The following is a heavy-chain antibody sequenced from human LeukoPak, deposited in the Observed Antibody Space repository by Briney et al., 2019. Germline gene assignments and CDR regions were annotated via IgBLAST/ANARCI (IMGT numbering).Heavy chain of an antibody. Sequence: GESLKISCKGSGYSFTSYWIGWVRQMPGKGLEWMGIIYPGDSDTRYSPSFQGQVTISADKSISTAYLQWSSLKASDTAMYYCARSGQSFGVVTGGDYWGQGTLVTVSS. D-gene: IGHD3-3*01. CDR2: IYPGDSDT. J-gene: IGHJ4*02. CDR1: GYSFTSYW. CDR3: ARSGQSFGVVTGGDY. V-gene: IGHV5-51*01.